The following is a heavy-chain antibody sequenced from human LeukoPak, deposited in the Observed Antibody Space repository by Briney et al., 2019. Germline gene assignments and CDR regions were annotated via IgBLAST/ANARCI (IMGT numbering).Heavy chain of an antibody. V-gene: IGHV1-46*01. Sequence: GASVKVSCKASGDTFTSNYMHWVRQAPGQGLEWMGVINPSGGSTSYAQKFQGRVTMTRDTSTSTVYMELSSLRSEDTAVYFCARGGWVRSVAGRNWFDPWGQGTLSPSPQ. J-gene: IGHJ5*02. CDR2: INPSGGST. D-gene: IGHD6-19*01. CDR1: GDTFTSNY. CDR3: ARGGWVRSVAGRNWFDP.